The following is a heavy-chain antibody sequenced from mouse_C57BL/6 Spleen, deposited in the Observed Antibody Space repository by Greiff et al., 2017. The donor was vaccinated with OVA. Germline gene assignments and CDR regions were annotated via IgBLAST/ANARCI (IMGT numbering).Heavy chain of an antibody. D-gene: IGHD2-5*01. CDR1: GYTFTGYW. CDR2: ILPGSGST. CDR3: ASLAYYSNYHYYAMDY. V-gene: IGHV1-9*01. Sequence: VQLQESGAELMKPGASVKLSCKATGYTFTGYWIEWVKQRPGHGLEWIGEILPGSGSTNYNEKFKGKATFTADTSSNTAYMQLSSLTTEDSAIYYCASLAYYSNYHYYAMDYWGQGTSVTVSS. J-gene: IGHJ4*01.